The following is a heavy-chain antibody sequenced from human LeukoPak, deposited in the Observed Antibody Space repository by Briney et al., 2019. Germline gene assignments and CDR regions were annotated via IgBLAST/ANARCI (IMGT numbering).Heavy chain of an antibody. Sequence: SETLSLTCTVSGGSISSSSYYWGWIRQPPGKGLEWIGSIYYSGSTYYNPSLKSRVTISVDTSKNQFSLKLSSVTAADTAVYYCARGPYDSSGYYDTTWFDPWGQGTLVTVSS. D-gene: IGHD3-22*01. CDR1: GGSISSSSYY. J-gene: IGHJ5*02. V-gene: IGHV4-39*07. CDR2: IYYSGST. CDR3: ARGPYDSSGYYDTTWFDP.